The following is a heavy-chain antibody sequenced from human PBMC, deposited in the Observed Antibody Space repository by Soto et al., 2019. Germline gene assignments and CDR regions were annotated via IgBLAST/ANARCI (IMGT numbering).Heavy chain of an antibody. CDR2: IITVFATT. CDR3: ARESPSLTPYTGFAP. Sequence: QVHLVQSGAEVKKPGSSVKVSCKVSGGTFSSYVISWLRQAPGQGPEWMGQIITVFATTNYAQKFQGRVTITADESTSTAYMELSSLRSDDTAVYYCARESPSLTPYTGFAPWGQGTLVTVSS. V-gene: IGHV1-69*12. CDR1: GGTFSSYV. D-gene: IGHD1-1*01. J-gene: IGHJ5*02.